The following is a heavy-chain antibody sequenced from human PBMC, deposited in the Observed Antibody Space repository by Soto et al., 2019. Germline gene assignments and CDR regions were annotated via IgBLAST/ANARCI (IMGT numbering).Heavy chain of an antibody. CDR2: INSDGSST. CDR3: ASALTYYYGSGSYIPNYYYYGMDV. CDR1: GFTFSSYW. D-gene: IGHD3-10*01. J-gene: IGHJ6*02. Sequence: PGGSLRLSCAASGFTFSSYWMHWVRQAPGKGLVWVSRINSDGSSTSYADSVKGRFTISRDNAKNTLYLQMNSLRAEDTAVYYCASALTYYYGSGSYIPNYYYYGMDVWGQGTTVTVSS. V-gene: IGHV3-74*01.